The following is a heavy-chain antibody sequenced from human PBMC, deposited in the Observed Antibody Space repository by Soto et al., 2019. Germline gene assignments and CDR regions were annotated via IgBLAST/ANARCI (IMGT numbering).Heavy chain of an antibody. CDR1: GYTFTIYG. CDR3: VRALGYSGYAEMDG. D-gene: IGHD5-12*01. V-gene: IGHV1-18*01. CDR2: ISPDNGNT. J-gene: IGHJ6*02. Sequence: ASVKVSCKASGYTFTIYGINWVRQAPGQGLEWMGWISPDNGNTNYAQKLQGRVTMTTDTSTSTAYMELRSLRSDDTAVYYCVRALGYSGYAEMDGRAQRTTDTGSS.